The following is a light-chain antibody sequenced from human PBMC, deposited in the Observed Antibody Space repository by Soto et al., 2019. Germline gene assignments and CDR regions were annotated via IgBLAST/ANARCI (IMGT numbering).Light chain of an antibody. CDR2: GAS. V-gene: IGKV3-20*01. Sequence: EIVLTQSPGTLSLSPGERATLSCRASQSVSSSYLAWYQQKPGQAPRPLIYGASSRAIGIPDRFSGSGSGTDFTLTISRLEPEDFAVYYCQQYGRSPWTFGQGTKVEIQ. J-gene: IGKJ1*01. CDR3: QQYGRSPWT. CDR1: QSVSSSY.